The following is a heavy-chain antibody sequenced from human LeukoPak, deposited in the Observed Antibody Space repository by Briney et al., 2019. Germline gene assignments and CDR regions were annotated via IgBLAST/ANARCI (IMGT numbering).Heavy chain of an antibody. V-gene: IGHV4-59*11. CDR2: IYYSGST. CDR3: AGGLRSTSYKAEYFQH. CDR1: GGSISSHY. D-gene: IGHD2-2*01. Sequence: SETLSLTCTVPGGSISSHYWSWIRQPPGQGLEWIGYIYYSGSTNYNPSLKSRLTISLDTSKKQFSLKMYTAIAADTAIYYCAGGLRSTSYKAEYFQHWGQGTLVTVSS. J-gene: IGHJ1*01.